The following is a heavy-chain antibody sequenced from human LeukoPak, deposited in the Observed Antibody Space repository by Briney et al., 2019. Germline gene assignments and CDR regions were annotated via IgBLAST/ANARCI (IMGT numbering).Heavy chain of an antibody. J-gene: IGHJ5*02. CDR1: GGSFSGYY. D-gene: IGHD2-15*01. CDR2: INHSGST. CDR3: ARGLRYCSGGSCYSGVWSWFDP. Sequence: PSETLSLTCAVYGGSFSGYYWSWIRQPPGKGLEWLGEINHSGSTNYNPSLKSRVTISVDTSKNQFSLKLSSVTAADTAVYYCARGLRYCSGGSCYSGVWSWFDPWGQGTLVTVSS. V-gene: IGHV4-34*01.